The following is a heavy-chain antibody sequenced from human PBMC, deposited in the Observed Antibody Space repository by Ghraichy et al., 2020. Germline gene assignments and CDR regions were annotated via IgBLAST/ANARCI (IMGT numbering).Heavy chain of an antibody. CDR3: AKATGGTIFGRYFDS. Sequence: GGSLRLSCAASGFTPSNYAMTWIRQAPGKGLECVSSINDSGGSTYYADFVKGRFTISRDNSKNTLYLQMNSLTGEDTAIYYCAKATGGTIFGRYFDSWGQGTLVTVSS. D-gene: IGHD3-3*01. CDR2: INDSGGST. J-gene: IGHJ4*02. CDR1: GFTPSNYA. V-gene: IGHV3-23*01.